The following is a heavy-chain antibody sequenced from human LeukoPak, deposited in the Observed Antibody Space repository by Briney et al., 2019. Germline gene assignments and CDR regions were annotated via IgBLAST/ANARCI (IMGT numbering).Heavy chain of an antibody. Sequence: ASVKVSCKASGGTFSSYAISWVRQAPGQGLEWMGGISAYNGNTNYAQKLQGRVTMTTDTSTSTAYMELRSLRSDDTAVYYCARDGLEWSMYNWFDPWGQGTLVTVSS. V-gene: IGHV1-18*01. CDR3: ARDGLEWSMYNWFDP. D-gene: IGHD3-3*01. J-gene: IGHJ5*02. CDR2: ISAYNGNT. CDR1: GGTFSSYA.